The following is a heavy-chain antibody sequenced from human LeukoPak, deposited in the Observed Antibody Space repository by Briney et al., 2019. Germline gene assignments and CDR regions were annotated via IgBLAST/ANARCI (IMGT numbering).Heavy chain of an antibody. D-gene: IGHD2/OR15-2a*01. CDR3: AKYKFGSDYFSN. Sequence: SETLSLTCTVSGDSISGYYWSWIRQPAGKGLEWIRRIYTSGSTKYNPSFQGRVTMSLDTSKNQFSLRLSSVTAADTAIYYCAKYKFGSDYFSNWGQGTLVTVSS. CDR1: GDSISGYY. V-gene: IGHV4-4*07. J-gene: IGHJ4*02. CDR2: IYTSGST.